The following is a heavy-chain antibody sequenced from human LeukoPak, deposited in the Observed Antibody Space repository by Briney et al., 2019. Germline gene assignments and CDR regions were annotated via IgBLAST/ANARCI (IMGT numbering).Heavy chain of an antibody. V-gene: IGHV4-28*01. CDR1: GYSISSSNW. CDR3: ARVGYCSGGSCSGFDY. Sequence: SETLSLTCAVSGYSISSSNWWGWIRQPPGKGLEWIGYIYYSGSTYYNPSLKSRVTMSVDTSKNQSSLKLSSVTAVDTAVYYWARVGYCSGGSCSGFDYWGQGNLANVSS. CDR2: IYYSGST. J-gene: IGHJ4*02. D-gene: IGHD2-15*01.